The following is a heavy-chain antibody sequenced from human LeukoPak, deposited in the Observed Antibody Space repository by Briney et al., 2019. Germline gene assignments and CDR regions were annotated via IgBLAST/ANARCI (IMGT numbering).Heavy chain of an antibody. Sequence: GASVKVSCKASGYTFTSYYMHWVRQAPGQGLEWMGIINPSGGSTSYAQKFQGRVTMTRDTSTSTVYMELSSLRSEDTAVYYCARGIYLTTVTLNWFDPWGQGTLVTVSS. CDR2: INPSGGST. CDR1: GYTFTSYY. J-gene: IGHJ5*02. V-gene: IGHV1-46*01. D-gene: IGHD4-17*01. CDR3: ARGIYLTTVTLNWFDP.